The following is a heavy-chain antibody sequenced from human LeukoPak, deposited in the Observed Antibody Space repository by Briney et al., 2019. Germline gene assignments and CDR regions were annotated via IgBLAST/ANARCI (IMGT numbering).Heavy chain of an antibody. J-gene: IGHJ6*02. CDR2: IIPILGIA. D-gene: IGHD3-22*01. Sequence: ASVKVSCKASGGTFSSYAISWVRQAPGQGLEWMGRIIPILGIANYAQKFQGRVTITADKSTSTAYMELSSLRSEDTAVYYCARDSYDSSGYYYVGVGYYYYGMDVWGQGTTVTVSS. CDR1: GGTFSSYA. CDR3: ARDSYDSSGYYYVGVGYYYYGMDV. V-gene: IGHV1-69*04.